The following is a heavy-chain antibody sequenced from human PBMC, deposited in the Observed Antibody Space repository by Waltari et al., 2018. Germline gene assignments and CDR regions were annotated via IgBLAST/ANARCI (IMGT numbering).Heavy chain of an antibody. CDR2: IKRKSDGGTT. CDR3: TTAGDYYYYMDV. J-gene: IGHJ6*03. V-gene: IGHV3-15*07. D-gene: IGHD3-10*01. CDR1: GFSFSNAW. Sequence: EVQLVESGGGLVKPGGSLSLSCAASGFSFSNAWMNWVRQAPGKGLEWVGRIKRKSDGGTTGYAAPVQGRFTISRDDSKNTLYLQMNSLKIEDTAVYYCTTAGDYYYYMDVWGKGTTVTVSS.